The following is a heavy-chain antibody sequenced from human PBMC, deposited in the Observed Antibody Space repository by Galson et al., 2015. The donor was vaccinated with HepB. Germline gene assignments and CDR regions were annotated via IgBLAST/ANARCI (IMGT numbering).Heavy chain of an antibody. CDR3: ARDPSSSWGPQDFFYYYYMDV. D-gene: IGHD6-13*01. CDR1: GGTFSSYA. CDR2: ISAYNGNT. Sequence: SVKVSCKASGGTFSSYAISWVRQAPGQGLEWMGWISAYNGNTNYAQKLQGRVTMTTDTSTSTAYMELRSLRSDDTAVYYCARDPSSSWGPQDFFYYYYMDVWGKGTTVTVSS. J-gene: IGHJ6*03. V-gene: IGHV1-18*01.